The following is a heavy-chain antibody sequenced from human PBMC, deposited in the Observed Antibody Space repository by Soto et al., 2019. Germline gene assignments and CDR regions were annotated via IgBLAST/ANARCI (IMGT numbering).Heavy chain of an antibody. J-gene: IGHJ4*02. CDR2: INVDGSIT. V-gene: IGHV3-74*01. Sequence: EVQLVESGGGLVQPGGSLRLSCAASGFTFSNHWMHWVRQVSGKGLIWVSRINVDGSITNYADSVKGRFTISRDNAKNTLYLKMNSLRAEDTALYYCARDLNWNQADFWGQGTLVTVSS. CDR1: GFTFSNHW. D-gene: IGHD1-20*01. CDR3: ARDLNWNQADF.